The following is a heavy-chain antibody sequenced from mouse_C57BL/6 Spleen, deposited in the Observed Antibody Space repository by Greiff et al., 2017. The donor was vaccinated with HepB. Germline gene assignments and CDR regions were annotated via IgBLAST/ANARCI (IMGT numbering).Heavy chain of an antibody. J-gene: IGHJ2*01. V-gene: IGHV1-64*01. CDR1: GYTFTSYW. CDR3: AREGEETPPFDY. Sequence: QVQLQQPGAELVKPGASVKLSCKASGYTFTSYWMHWVKQRPGQGLEWIGMIHPNSGSTNYNEKFKSKAKLTVNKSSSTAYIQLSSLTSEDSAVYYCAREGEETPPFDYWGQGTTVTVSS. CDR2: IHPNSGST.